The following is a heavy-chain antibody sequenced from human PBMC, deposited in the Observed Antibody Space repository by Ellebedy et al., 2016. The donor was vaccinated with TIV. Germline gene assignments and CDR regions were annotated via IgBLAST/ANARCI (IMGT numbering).Heavy chain of an antibody. CDR3: ARVSPVDRYWYFDL. CDR2: ISSDGSSA. CDR1: GFTFPPYW. Sequence: GESLKISCAASGFTFPPYWMYWVRQAPGKGLVWVSRISSDGSSATYADFVKGRLTISRDNAKDTLFLQMNSLRVDDTALYYCARVSPVDRYWYFDLWGRGTQVTVSS. D-gene: IGHD6-19*01. V-gene: IGHV3-74*01. J-gene: IGHJ2*01.